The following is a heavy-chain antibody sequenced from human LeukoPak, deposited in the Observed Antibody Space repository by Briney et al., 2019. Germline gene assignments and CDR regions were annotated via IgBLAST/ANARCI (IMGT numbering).Heavy chain of an antibody. CDR3: AKDQERIFGVVIIHGIVDY. CDR1: GLTFSSYA. Sequence: GGSLRLSCAASGLTFSSYAMSWVRQAPGKGLEWVSGVSGSGGSTYYADSVKGRFTISRDNSKNTLYLQMNSLRAEDTAVYYCAKDQERIFGVVIIHGIVDYWGQGTLVTVSS. J-gene: IGHJ4*02. D-gene: IGHD3-3*01. V-gene: IGHV3-23*01. CDR2: VSGSGGST.